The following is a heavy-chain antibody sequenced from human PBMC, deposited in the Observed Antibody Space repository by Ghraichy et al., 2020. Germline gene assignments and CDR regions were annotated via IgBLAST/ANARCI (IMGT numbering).Heavy chain of an antibody. CDR1: GFTFGNFW. Sequence: GGSLRLSCAASGFTFGNFWMHWVRQAPGKGPVWVSRIDSAGSSTRYADSVKGQFTISRDNAKNTLYLQMNSLSVEDTAVYYCARILYQPWGQGTLVTVSS. D-gene: IGHD2/OR15-2a*01. CDR3: ARILYQP. V-gene: IGHV3-74*01. CDR2: IDSAGSST. J-gene: IGHJ5*02.